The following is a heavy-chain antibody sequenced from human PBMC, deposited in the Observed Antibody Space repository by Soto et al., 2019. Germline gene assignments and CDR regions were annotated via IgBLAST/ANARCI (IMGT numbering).Heavy chain of an antibody. J-gene: IGHJ5*02. D-gene: IGHD3-22*01. CDR1: GYTFTSYG. CDR3: ARDRWDSSGYPRLP. V-gene: IGHV1-18*04. CDR2: ISAYNGNT. Sequence: ASVKVSCKASGYTFTSYGVSWVRQAPGQGLEWMGWISAYNGNTNYAQKLQGRVTMTTDTSTSTAYMELRSLRSDDTAVYYCARDRWDSSGYPRLPWGQGTLVTVSS.